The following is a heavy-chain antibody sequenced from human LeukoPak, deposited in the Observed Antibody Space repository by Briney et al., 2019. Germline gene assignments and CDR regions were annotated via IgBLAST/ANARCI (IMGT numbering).Heavy chain of an antibody. CDR1: GGSISSGGYY. J-gene: IGHJ4*02. D-gene: IGHD1-26*01. CDR3: ARDIGGSYGRDFDY. CDR2: IYYSGST. Sequence: PSETLSLTCTVSGGSISSGGYYWSWIRQHPGKGLEWIGYIYYSGSTYYNPSLKSRVTISVDTSKNQFSLKLSSVTAADTAVYYCARDIGGSYGRDFDYWGQGTLVTVSS. V-gene: IGHV4-31*03.